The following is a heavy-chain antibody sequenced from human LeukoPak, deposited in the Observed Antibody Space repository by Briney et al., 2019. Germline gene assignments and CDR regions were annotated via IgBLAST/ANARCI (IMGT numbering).Heavy chain of an antibody. CDR2: INTGGST. CDR1: GFAVNTYY. D-gene: IGHD6-19*01. V-gene: IGHV3-53*01. J-gene: IGHJ3*02. Sequence: GGSLRLSCAASGFAVNTYYMSWIRQAPGKGLEWVSMINTGGSTRYADSVKGRFTISRDNSKNTVYLQMNSLRADDTALYYCSRESSQSHASDIWGQGTMATVSS. CDR3: SRESSQSHASDI.